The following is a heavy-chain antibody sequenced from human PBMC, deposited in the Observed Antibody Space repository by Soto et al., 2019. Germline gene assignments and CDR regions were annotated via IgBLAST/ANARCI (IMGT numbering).Heavy chain of an antibody. CDR1: GFTFSSYA. CDR2: ISGSGGST. Sequence: PGGSLRLSCAASGFTFSSYAMSWVRQAPGKGLEWVSAISGSGGSTYYADSVKGRFTISRDNSKNTLYLQMNSLRAEDTAVYYCAKGGDTAMVEDYYYYYMDVWSKGTTVTVSS. CDR3: AKGGDTAMVEDYYYYYMDV. J-gene: IGHJ6*03. V-gene: IGHV3-23*01. D-gene: IGHD5-18*01.